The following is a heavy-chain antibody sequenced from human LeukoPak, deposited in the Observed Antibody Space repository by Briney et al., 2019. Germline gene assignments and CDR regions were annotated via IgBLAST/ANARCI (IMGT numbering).Heavy chain of an antibody. J-gene: IGHJ4*02. V-gene: IGHV4-59*08. D-gene: IGHD4-23*01. CDR1: GGSISSYY. CDR3: ASASTVVNHYFDY. Sequence: SETLSLTCTVSGGSISSYYWSWIRQPPGKGLEWIGYIYYSGSTNYNPSLKSRVTISVDTSKNQFSLKLSSVTAADTAVYYCASASTVVNHYFDYWGQGTLVTVSS. CDR2: IYYSGST.